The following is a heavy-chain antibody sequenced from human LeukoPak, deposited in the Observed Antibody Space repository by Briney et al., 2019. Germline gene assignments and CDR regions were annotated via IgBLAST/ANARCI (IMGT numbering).Heavy chain of an antibody. J-gene: IGHJ4*02. V-gene: IGHV4-61*02. D-gene: IGHD3/OR15-3a*01. Sequence: SQTLSLTCTVSGGSISSGSYYWSWIRQPAGKGLEWIGRIYTSGSANYNPSLKSRVTISVDTSKNQFSLRLTSVTAADTAVYYCARQTGSGLFILPGGQGTLVTVSS. CDR3: ARQTGSGLFILP. CDR1: GGSISSGSYY. CDR2: IYTSGSA.